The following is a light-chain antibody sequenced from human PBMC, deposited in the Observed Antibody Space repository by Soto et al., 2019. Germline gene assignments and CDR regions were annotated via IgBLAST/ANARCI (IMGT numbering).Light chain of an antibody. CDR2: GAS. Sequence: FVMTQAPDSLAVSLGERATINCKSSQIFLYNSNNKNHLGWFQQKPGHPPKLLIYGASFRPSGVPDRFSGSGSGTDFTLTISSLQAEDVAVYYCQQYYSIPFTFGQGTRLEIK. J-gene: IGKJ5*01. CDR3: QQYYSIPFT. CDR1: QIFLYNSNNKNH. V-gene: IGKV4-1*01.